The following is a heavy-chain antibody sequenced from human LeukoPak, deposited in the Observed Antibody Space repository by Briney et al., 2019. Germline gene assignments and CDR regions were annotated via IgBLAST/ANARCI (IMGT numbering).Heavy chain of an antibody. D-gene: IGHD3-22*01. Sequence: GASVKVSCKASGYAFTTYSMNWVRQAPGQGLEWMGWINTNTGDPMYAQGFIGRFVFSLDTSVSTAYLQISGLKTEDTAVYYCVRPGVGSGYFFPFEYWGQGTQVTVSS. CDR2: INTNTGDP. CDR3: VRPGVGSGYFFPFEY. CDR1: GYAFTTYS. J-gene: IGHJ4*02. V-gene: IGHV7-4-1*02.